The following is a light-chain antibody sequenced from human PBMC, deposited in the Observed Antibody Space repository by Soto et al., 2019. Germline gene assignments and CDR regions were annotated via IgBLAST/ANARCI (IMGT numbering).Light chain of an antibody. V-gene: IGKV1-33*01. J-gene: IGKJ4*01. CDR2: DAS. Sequence: DIQMTQSPSSLSASIGDRVTITCQASQDINNYLNWYQEKPGKAPKLLIFDASNLETGVPSRFSGSGYGTDFSFTISSLQPEDIATYYCQQYDDLPLTFGGGTKVEI. CDR3: QQYDDLPLT. CDR1: QDINNY.